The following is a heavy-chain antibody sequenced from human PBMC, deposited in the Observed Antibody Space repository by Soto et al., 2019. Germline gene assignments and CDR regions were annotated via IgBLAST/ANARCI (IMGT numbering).Heavy chain of an antibody. CDR1: GYTFTSYG. D-gene: IGHD3-22*01. J-gene: IGHJ4*02. V-gene: IGHV1-18*04. Sequence: ASVKVSCKASGYTFTSYGISWVRQAPGQGLEWMGWISAYNGNTNYAQKLQGRVTMTTDTSTSTAYVKLRSLRSDDTAVYYCARDQNYDSSGYFDYWGQGTLVTVSS. CDR3: ARDQNYDSSGYFDY. CDR2: ISAYNGNT.